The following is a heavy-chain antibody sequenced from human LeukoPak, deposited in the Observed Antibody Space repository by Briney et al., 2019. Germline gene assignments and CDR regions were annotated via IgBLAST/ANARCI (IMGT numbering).Heavy chain of an antibody. CDR2: IKQDGSEK. CDR3: ARDRSIAAP. CDR1: GFTFISYW. V-gene: IGHV3-7*01. Sequence: PGGSLRLSCAASGFTFISYWMSWVRQAPGKGLEWVANIKQDGSEKYYVDSVKGRFTISRDNAKNSLYLQMNSLRAEDTAVYYCARDRSIAAPWGQGTLVTVSS. D-gene: IGHD6-6*01. J-gene: IGHJ4*02.